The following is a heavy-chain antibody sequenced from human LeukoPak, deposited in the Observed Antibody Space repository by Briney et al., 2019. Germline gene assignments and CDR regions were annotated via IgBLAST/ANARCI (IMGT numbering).Heavy chain of an antibody. J-gene: IGHJ4*02. CDR2: IYDSGST. D-gene: IGHD2-21*01. CDR1: GGSISSSSYY. CDR3: ARPGYILKGQNYYYDY. Sequence: SETLSLTCTASGGSISSSSYYWGWIRQPPGKGLEWIGSIYDSGSTYYNPSLNSRVTISVDTSKNQFSLQLSSVTAADTAVYYCARPGYILKGQNYYYDYWGPGTLVTVSS. V-gene: IGHV4-39*01.